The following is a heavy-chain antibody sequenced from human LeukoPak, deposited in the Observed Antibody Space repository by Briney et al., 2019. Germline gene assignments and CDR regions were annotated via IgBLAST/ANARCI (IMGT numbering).Heavy chain of an antibody. CDR2: INPNSGGT. CDR3: ARPGGYYDSSGYHPSAFDI. V-gene: IGHV1-2*02. CDR1: GYTFTGYY. D-gene: IGHD3-22*01. J-gene: IGHJ3*02. Sequence: GASVKVSCKASGYTFTGYYMHWVRQAPGQGLEWMGWINPNSGGTNYAQKFQGRVTMTRDTSISTAYMELSRLRSDDTAVYYCARPGGYYDSSGYHPSAFDIWGQGTMVTVSS.